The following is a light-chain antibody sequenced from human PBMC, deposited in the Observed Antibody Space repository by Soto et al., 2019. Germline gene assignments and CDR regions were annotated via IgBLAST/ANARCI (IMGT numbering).Light chain of an antibody. CDR1: QDIKNY. J-gene: IGKJ1*01. Sequence: IQMTQSPSSLSASVGDRVTITCQASQDIKNYLNWYQQKPGKAPTLLIYAASNLQSGVPSRFRGSRAGTEFTLTVSSLQPEDFATYYCLQDHDDSWTFGQGTKVDIK. CDR2: AAS. V-gene: IGKV1-6*01. CDR3: LQDHDDSWT.